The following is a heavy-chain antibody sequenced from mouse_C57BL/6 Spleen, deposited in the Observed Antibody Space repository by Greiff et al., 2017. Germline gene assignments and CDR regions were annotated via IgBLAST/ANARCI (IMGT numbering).Heavy chain of an antibody. CDR3: ARTWGYGSSWYFDV. D-gene: IGHD1-1*01. Sequence: VKLVESGPGLVQPSQSLSITCTVSGFSLTSYGVHWVRQSPGKGLEWLGVIWSGGSTDYNAAFISRLSISKDNSKSQVFFKMNSLQADDTAIYYCARTWGYGSSWYFDVWGTGTTVTVSS. CDR2: IWSGGST. V-gene: IGHV2-2*01. J-gene: IGHJ1*03. CDR1: GFSLTSYG.